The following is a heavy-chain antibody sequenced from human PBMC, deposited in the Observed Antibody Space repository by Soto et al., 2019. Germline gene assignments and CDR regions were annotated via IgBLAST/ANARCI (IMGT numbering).Heavy chain of an antibody. CDR3: ARLHSSWTRFDS. J-gene: IGHJ4*02. D-gene: IGHD6-13*01. CDR2: IFHTETT. Sequence: QVQLQESGPGLVKPSGTLSLTCAVSGGSISTSNWWSWVRQPPGKGLEWIGEIFHTETTKYNPSLKSGVTMSVDQSKKQFSLKLSSVTAAVTAVYYCARLHSSWTRFDSWGQGTLVTVSS. V-gene: IGHV4-4*02. CDR1: GGSISTSNW.